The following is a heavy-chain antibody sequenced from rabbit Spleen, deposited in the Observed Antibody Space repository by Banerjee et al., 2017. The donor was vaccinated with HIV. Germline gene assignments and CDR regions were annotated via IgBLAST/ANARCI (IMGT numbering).Heavy chain of an antibody. D-gene: IGHD4-1*01. CDR2: INTATGKA. Sequence: QEHLEESGGGLVKPETSLTLTCKASGFSFSDRDVMCWVRQAPGKGLEWIACINTATGKAVYASWAKGRFTISKTSSTTVTLQMTSLTAADTATYFCARSGYVGWGGDGDLTGNKLWGPGTLVTVS. CDR3: ARSGYVGWGGDGDLTGNKL. CDR1: GFSFSDRDV. V-gene: IGHV1S45*01. J-gene: IGHJ4*01.